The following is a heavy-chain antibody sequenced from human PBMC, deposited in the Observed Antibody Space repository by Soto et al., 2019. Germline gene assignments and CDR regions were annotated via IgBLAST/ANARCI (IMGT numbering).Heavy chain of an antibody. CDR3: AKRVLYYYYYMDF. CDR1: GYSFSSYW. V-gene: IGHV5-51*01. Sequence: RESLKISCKGSGYSFSSYWIGWVRQMPGKGLEWMGIIYPGDSDTRYSPSFQGQVTISADKSISTAYLQWSSLKASDTAIYYCAKRVLYYYYYMDFWGKGTTVTVSS. J-gene: IGHJ6*03. CDR2: IYPGDSDT.